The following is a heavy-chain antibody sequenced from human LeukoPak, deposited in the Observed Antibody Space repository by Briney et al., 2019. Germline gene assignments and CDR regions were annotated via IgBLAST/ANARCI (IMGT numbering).Heavy chain of an antibody. D-gene: IGHD5-24*01. CDR2: IYYSGST. CDR1: GGSISSSY. J-gene: IGHJ4*02. CDR3: AKGRDRGDAYNPPWDY. V-gene: IGHV4-59*01. Sequence: ESSETLSLTCTVSGGSISSSYWSWIRQPPGKGLEWIAYIYYSGSTNFNPSLKSRVTISVDTSKNQFSLKLSSVTAADTAVYYCAKGRDRGDAYNPPWDYWGQGILVTVSS.